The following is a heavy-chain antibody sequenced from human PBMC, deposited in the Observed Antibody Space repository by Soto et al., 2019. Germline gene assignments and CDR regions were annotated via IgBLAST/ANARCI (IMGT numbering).Heavy chain of an antibody. D-gene: IGHD3-10*01. CDR3: ASYGPGSYYNGYYFDY. CDR1: GGSFSAYY. Sequence: PSETLSLTCDVYGGSFSAYYWTWIRQSPGKGLEWIGEIHHSGITNYNPSLKSRVTISVDTSKNQFSLDLRSVTAADTAVYYCASYGPGSYYNGYYFDYWGQGTLVTVS. J-gene: IGHJ4*02. CDR2: IHHSGIT. V-gene: IGHV4-34*01.